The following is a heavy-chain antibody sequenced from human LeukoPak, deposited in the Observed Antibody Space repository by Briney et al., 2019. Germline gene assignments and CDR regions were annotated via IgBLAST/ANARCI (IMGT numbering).Heavy chain of an antibody. CDR1: GFTFSDYY. V-gene: IGHV3-11*01. CDR2: ISSSGSTI. D-gene: IGHD3-9*01. J-gene: IGHJ4*02. CDR3: ARGTSPTKYYDILTGYYYFDY. Sequence: PGGSLRLSCAASGFTFSDYYMSWIRQAPGKGLEWVSYISSSGSTIYYADSVKGRFTISRDNAKNSLYLQMNSLRAEDTAVYYCARGTSPTKYYDILTGYYYFDYWGQGTLVTVSS.